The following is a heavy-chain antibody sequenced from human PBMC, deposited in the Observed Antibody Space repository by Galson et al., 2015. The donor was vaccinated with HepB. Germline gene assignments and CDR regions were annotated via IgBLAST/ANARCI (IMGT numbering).Heavy chain of an antibody. V-gene: IGHV3-64*01. D-gene: IGHD2-15*01. CDR1: FSSYA. CDR3: ARRGCSGGSCYSDY. CDR2: ISTDGYT. Sequence: FSSYAMHWVRQAPGKGLEYVSSISTDGYTYYANSVKGRFTISRDNSKNTLYLQMGSLRPEDMAVYYCARRGCSGGSCYSDYWGQGTLVTVSS. J-gene: IGHJ4*02.